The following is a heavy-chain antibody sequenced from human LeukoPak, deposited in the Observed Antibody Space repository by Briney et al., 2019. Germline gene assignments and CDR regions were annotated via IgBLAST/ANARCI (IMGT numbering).Heavy chain of an antibody. V-gene: IGHV1-46*01. CDR2: INPSGGST. D-gene: IGHD6-13*01. Sequence: GASVKVSCKASGYTFTSYYMHWVRQAPGQGLEWMGIINPSGGSTSFAPKFQGRVTMTRDTSTGTVYMELSSLRSGDTAVYYCARWAAAGTSGFDYWGQGTLVTVSS. J-gene: IGHJ4*02. CDR1: GYTFTSYY. CDR3: ARWAAAGTSGFDY.